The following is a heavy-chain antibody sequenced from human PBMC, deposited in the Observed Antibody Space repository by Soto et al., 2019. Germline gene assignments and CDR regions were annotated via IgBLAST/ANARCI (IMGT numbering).Heavy chain of an antibody. V-gene: IGHV3-33*01. J-gene: IGHJ4*02. D-gene: IGHD2-8*02. CDR3: ARDSKGCTETNCPIDY. Sequence: QVQLVESGGGVVQPGRSLRLTCAASGFTFESFGMHWVRQAPGKGLEWVAFIWFDGRNKDHADSVKGRFDSSRDNYEKKLYLQMISLRAEDTAVYYWARDSKGCTETNCPIDYWGQGTLVTVSS. CDR2: IWFDGRNK. CDR1: GFTFESFG.